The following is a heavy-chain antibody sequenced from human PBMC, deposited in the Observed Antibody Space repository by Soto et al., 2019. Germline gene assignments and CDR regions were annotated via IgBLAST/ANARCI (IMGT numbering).Heavy chain of an antibody. CDR2: ILHIGDSA. CDR3: ARRGLSNNDY. D-gene: IGHD1-1*01. CDR1: GFSFSANA. Sequence: DVQLLESGGGLVQPGGSLRLSCVASGFSFSANAMTWVRQAPGKGLEWVASILHIGDSADYADSVKGRFTISRDNSKRTLYLQMNSLRAEDTAVYYCARRGLSNNDYWGQGTLVTVSS. V-gene: IGHV3-23*01. J-gene: IGHJ4*02.